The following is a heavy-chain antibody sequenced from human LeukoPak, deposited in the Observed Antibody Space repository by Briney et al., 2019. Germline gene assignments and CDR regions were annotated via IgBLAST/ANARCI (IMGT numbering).Heavy chain of an antibody. CDR2: IYYSGST. CDR1: GGSITSYY. D-gene: IGHD3-22*01. V-gene: IGHV4-59*01. CDR3: ARVSYFYDSSGYRQRYYFDY. J-gene: IGHJ4*02. Sequence: PSETLSLTCTVSGGSITSYYWSWIRQPPGKGLEWIGYIYYSGSTNYNPSLKSRVTISIDTSKNQFSLKLSSVTAADTAEYYCARVSYFYDSSGYRQRYYFDYWGQGTLVTVSS.